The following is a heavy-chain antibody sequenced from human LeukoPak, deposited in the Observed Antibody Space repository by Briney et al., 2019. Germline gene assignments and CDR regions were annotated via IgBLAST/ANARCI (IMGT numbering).Heavy chain of an antibody. V-gene: IGHV3-23*01. D-gene: IGHD2-2*03. J-gene: IGHJ4*02. CDR2: ISGSGGST. Sequence: GGSLRLSCTASGFTFSFSGMSWVRQAPGKGLEWVSGISGSGGSTYYADSVKGRFTISRDNSKNTLYLQMNSLRAEDTAVYYCAKCEVDIVVVPAASFDNWGQGTRVTVSS. CDR3: AKCEVDIVVVPAASFDN. CDR1: GFTFSFSG.